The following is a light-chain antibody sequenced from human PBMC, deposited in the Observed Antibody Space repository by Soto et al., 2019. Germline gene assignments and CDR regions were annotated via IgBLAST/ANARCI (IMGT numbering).Light chain of an antibody. J-gene: IGKJ1*01. CDR3: QQRGNWPWT. V-gene: IGKV3-11*01. Sequence: EIVLTQSPATLSLSPGERATLSCRASQSVSTYLAWYQQKPGQAPRLLIYDVSKRATGIPARFSGSGSGTDFTLTIGSLEPEDFAVYYCQQRGNWPWTFGQGTKVDIK. CDR1: QSVSTY. CDR2: DVS.